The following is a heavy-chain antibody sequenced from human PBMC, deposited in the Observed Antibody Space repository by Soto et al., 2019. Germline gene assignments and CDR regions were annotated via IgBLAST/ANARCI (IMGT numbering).Heavy chain of an antibody. CDR2: IYPGDSDT. Sequence: GESLKISCKGSGYTFTNYWIGWVRQMPGKGPEWMGIIYPGDSDTKYNPSFQGQVTISADKSITTTYLQWSGLKASDTAIYYCAASIFYYGMDVWGQGTTVTVSS. V-gene: IGHV5-51*01. CDR3: AASIFYYGMDV. CDR1: GYTFTNYW. J-gene: IGHJ6*02.